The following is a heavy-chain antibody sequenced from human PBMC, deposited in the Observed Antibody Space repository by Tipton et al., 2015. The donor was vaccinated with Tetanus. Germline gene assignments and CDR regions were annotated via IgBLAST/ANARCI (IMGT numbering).Heavy chain of an antibody. V-gene: IGHV3-74*01. CDR3: ARRSLTNYGLDV. Sequence: SLRLSCAASGFTFSQYGMHWVRQTPGKGLVWISRINPDGRRTNYADSVKGRFTISRGHAKNTVYLQMNSLRAEDTAVYFCARRSLTNYGLDVWGQGTPVTVSS. D-gene: IGHD1/OR15-1a*01. J-gene: IGHJ6*02. CDR1: GFTFSQYG. CDR2: INPDGRRT.